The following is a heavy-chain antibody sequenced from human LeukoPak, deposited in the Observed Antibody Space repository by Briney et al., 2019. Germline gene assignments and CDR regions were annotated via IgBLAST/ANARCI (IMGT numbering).Heavy chain of an antibody. Sequence: GGSLRLSCVASGFTFGSYWMHWVRQAPGKGPVWVSRINYDGTSTTYADSVKGRFTVSRDNGKKTVSLQINSLRPDDTAVYYCAREANTAFDYWGQGTLVTVSS. CDR1: GFTFGSYW. V-gene: IGHV3-74*01. D-gene: IGHD2/OR15-2a*01. CDR2: INYDGTST. J-gene: IGHJ4*02. CDR3: AREANTAFDY.